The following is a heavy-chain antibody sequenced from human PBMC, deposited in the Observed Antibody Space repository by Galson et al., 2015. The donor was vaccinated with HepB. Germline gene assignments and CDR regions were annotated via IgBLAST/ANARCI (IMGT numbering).Heavy chain of an antibody. Sequence: SLRLSCAASRFTYSLHWMHWVRQVPGKELVWVSRISSDGSNTDYADSVKGRFTISRDNAKNTLHLQMNSLRGEDTAVYYCAKSLVAPAGIAYYYYTMDVWGQGTTVTVSS. V-gene: IGHV3-74*01. CDR3: AKSLVAPAGIAYYYYTMDV. CDR2: ISSDGSNT. J-gene: IGHJ6*02. D-gene: IGHD6-13*01. CDR1: RFTYSLHW.